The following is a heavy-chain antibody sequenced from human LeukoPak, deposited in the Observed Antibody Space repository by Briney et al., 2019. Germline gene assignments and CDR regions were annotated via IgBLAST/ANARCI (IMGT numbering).Heavy chain of an antibody. D-gene: IGHD5-12*01. CDR1: GFTFSSYA. Sequence: GGSLRLSCAASGFTFSSYAMSWVRQAPGKGLEWVSAISGSGGSTYYADSVKGRFTISRDNSRNTLYLQMGSLRSEDMAVYYCARVGFSGYDSWGQGTLVTVSS. CDR2: ISGSGGST. CDR3: ARVGFSGYDS. V-gene: IGHV3-23*01. J-gene: IGHJ5*02.